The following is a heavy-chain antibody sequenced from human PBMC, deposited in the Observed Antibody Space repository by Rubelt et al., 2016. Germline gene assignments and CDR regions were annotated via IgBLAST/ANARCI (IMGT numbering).Heavy chain of an antibody. D-gene: IGHD4-17*01. V-gene: IGHV3-33*01. CDR3: ARGGNYGDDDGMDV. CDR2: IWYDGSNK. J-gene: IGHJ6*02. Sequence: VQLVESGGGVVQPGRSLRLSCAASGFTFSSYGMHWVRQAPGKGLEWVAVIWYDGSNKYYTDSVKGRFTISRDNSKNTLYLQMNSLRAEDTAVYYCARGGNYGDDDGMDVWGQGTTVTVSS. CDR1: GFTFSSYG.